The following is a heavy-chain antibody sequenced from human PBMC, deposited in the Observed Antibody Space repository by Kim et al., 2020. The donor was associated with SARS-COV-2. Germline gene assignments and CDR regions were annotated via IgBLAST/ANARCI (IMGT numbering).Heavy chain of an antibody. Sequence: SGPTLVKATETLTLTCSFSGFSLITPGMCVTWIRRPPGKALEWLALVDWDDEKYYRTSLRSRLTIFKDTSRNQVVLRMTNVDPLDTATYYCARIPGMINHFYYYHGMDVWGPGTTVTVSS. D-gene: IGHD3-22*01. CDR3: ARIPGMINHFYYYHGMDV. CDR2: VDWDDEK. J-gene: IGHJ6*02. CDR1: GFSLITPGMC. V-gene: IGHV2-70*01.